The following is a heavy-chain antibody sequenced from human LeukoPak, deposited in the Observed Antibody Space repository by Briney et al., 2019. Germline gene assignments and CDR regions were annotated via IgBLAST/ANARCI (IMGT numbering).Heavy chain of an antibody. V-gene: IGHV1-18*04. CDR1: GYTFTGYY. CDR3: ARDLNEDSILYCSSTSCPLGAFDI. D-gene: IGHD2-2*01. J-gene: IGHJ3*02. Sequence: ASVKVSCKASGYTFTGYYMHWVRQAPGQGLEWMGWISAYNGNTNYAQKLQGRVTMTTDTSTSTAYMELRSLRSDDTAVYYCARDLNEDSILYCSSTSCPLGAFDIWGQGTMVTVSS. CDR2: ISAYNGNT.